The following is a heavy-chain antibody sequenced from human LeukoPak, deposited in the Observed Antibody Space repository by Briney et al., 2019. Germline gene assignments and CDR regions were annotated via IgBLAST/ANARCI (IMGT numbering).Heavy chain of an antibody. D-gene: IGHD1-7*01. CDR3: ARDNRDYNE. CDR1: GFTFSSYA. CDR2: IYSGGTT. J-gene: IGHJ4*02. Sequence: LPGGSLRLSCAASGFTFSSYAMSWVRQAPGKGLEWISVIYSGGTTYYADSVKGRFTISRDNSKNTLYLQMNSLRAEDTAVYYCARDNRDYNEWGQGTLVTVSS. V-gene: IGHV3-66*01.